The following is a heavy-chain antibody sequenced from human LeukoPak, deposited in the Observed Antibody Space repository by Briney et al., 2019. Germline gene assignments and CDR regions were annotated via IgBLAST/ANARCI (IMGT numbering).Heavy chain of an antibody. CDR3: ATENYYDGSGFSKAFDY. J-gene: IGHJ4*02. CDR2: IEPKSGVT. D-gene: IGHD3-22*01. CDR1: GYSFSGKF. V-gene: IGHV1-2*02. Sequence: ASVTVSCMTSGYSFSGKFLHWLSQAPGHGLQYMGGIEPKSGVTVYAPNFRGRVTVTSDTSVSTGYLELRGLRYDDTAVYYCATENYYDGSGFSKAFDYWGQGTLVTVSS.